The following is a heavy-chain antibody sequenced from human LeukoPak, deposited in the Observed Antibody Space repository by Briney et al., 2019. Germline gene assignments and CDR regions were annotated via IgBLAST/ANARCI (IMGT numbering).Heavy chain of an antibody. J-gene: IGHJ4*02. D-gene: IGHD2-15*01. CDR3: AKDVSLGYCSGGSCSAHFDY. Sequence: GGSLRLSCAASGFIFDDYAMHWVRQAPGKRLEWVSGISWNSGSIAYADSVKGRFTISRDNAKNSLYLQMNSLRAEDMALYYCAKDVSLGYCSGGSCSAHFDYWGQGTLVTLSS. CDR2: ISWNSGSI. CDR1: GFIFDDYA. V-gene: IGHV3-9*03.